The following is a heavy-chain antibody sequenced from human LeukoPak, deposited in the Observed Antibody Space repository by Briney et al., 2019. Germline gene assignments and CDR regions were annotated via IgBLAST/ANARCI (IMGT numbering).Heavy chain of an antibody. Sequence: SQTLSLTCAISADSLSGTSAAWGSVRLSPSRCLEWLRRTYYRSKWYNDYPVSVKSRITINPDTSKNQFSLQMNSVTPEDTAVYYCARRNVAGVIDYWGQGTLVTVSS. V-gene: IGHV6-1*01. CDR1: ADSLSGTSAA. J-gene: IGHJ4*02. D-gene: IGHD6-19*01. CDR2: TYYRSKWYN. CDR3: ARRNVAGVIDY.